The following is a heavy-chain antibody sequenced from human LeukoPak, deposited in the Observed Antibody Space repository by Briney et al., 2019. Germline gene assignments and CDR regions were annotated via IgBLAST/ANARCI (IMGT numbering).Heavy chain of an antibody. Sequence: GASVKVSCKASGYTFTGYYMHWVRQAPGQGLEWMGWINPNSGGTNYAQKFQGRVTMTRDTSISTAYMELSRLRSDDTAVYYCAVAQWNYYYYYMDVWGKGTTVTVSS. CDR1: GYTFTGYY. CDR3: AVAQWNYYYYYMDV. V-gene: IGHV1-2*02. CDR2: INPNSGGT. D-gene: IGHD6-19*01. J-gene: IGHJ6*03.